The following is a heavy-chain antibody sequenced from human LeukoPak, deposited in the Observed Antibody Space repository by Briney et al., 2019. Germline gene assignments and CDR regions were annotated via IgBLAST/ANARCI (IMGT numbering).Heavy chain of an antibody. CDR2: IYYSGST. J-gene: IGHJ4*02. CDR1: GGSISSYY. V-gene: IGHV4-59*01. CDR3: ARVGYYYDSSGFYDY. D-gene: IGHD3-22*01. Sequence: SETLSLTCTVSGGSISSYYWSWIRQPPGKGLEWMGYIYYSGSTNYNPSLTRRVTISVDTSKNQFSLKLSSVTAADTAVYYCARVGYYYDSSGFYDYWGQGTLVTASS.